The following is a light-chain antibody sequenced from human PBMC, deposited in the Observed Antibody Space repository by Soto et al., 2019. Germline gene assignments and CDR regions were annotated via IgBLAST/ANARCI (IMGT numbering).Light chain of an antibody. CDR1: QSVSVN. CDR3: QHYDNSPPSVT. V-gene: IGKV3-11*01. J-gene: IGKJ3*01. Sequence: EVVLTQSPAILSLSPGERATLSCRASQSVSVNFAWYQHKPGQAPRPLIYSASDRAPGIPARFSGSGSGTDFTLTISSLEPEDFAMYYCQHYDNSPPSVTFGPGTKVDIK. CDR2: SAS.